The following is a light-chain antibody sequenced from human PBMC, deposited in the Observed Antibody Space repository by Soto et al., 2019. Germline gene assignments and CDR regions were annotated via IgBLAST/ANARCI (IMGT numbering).Light chain of an antibody. V-gene: IGKV1-39*01. J-gene: IGKJ2*01. CDR3: QQGYSTPEYT. CDR1: QSISTD. Sequence: DIQMTQSPSSLSASVGDRVTITCRASQSISTDLNWYQQKPGKAPKVLISGAASLQRGVPSRFSGSGSGTVFTLTISGLQPEDFATYFCQQGYSTPEYTFSRGTKLEIK. CDR2: GAA.